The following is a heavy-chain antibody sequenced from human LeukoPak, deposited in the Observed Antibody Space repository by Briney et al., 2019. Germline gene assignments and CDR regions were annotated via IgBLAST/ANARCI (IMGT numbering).Heavy chain of an antibody. CDR2: MNPNSDGT. CDR1: GYTFTGYY. V-gene: IGHV1-2*06. J-gene: IGHJ4*02. CDR3: ARVLMGATTDFDY. Sequence: ASAKVSCKASGYTFTGYYMHWVRQAPGQGLEWMGRMNPNSDGTNYAQKFQGRVTMTRDTSISTAYMELSRLRSDDTAVYYCARVLMGATTDFDYWGQGTLVTVSS. D-gene: IGHD1-26*01.